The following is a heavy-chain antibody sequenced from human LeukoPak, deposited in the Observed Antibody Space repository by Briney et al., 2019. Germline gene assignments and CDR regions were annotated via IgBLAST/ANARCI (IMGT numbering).Heavy chain of an antibody. CDR3: AKGPFRSVYQLLTYFDY. CDR2: ISYDGSNK. D-gene: IGHD2-2*01. V-gene: IGHV3-30*18. Sequence: GGSLRLSCAASGFTFSSYGMHWVRQAPGKGLEWVAVISYDGSNKYYADSVKGRFTISRDNSKNTLYLQMNSLRAEDTAVYYCAKGPFRSVYQLLTYFDYWGQGTLVTVSS. CDR1: GFTFSSYG. J-gene: IGHJ4*02.